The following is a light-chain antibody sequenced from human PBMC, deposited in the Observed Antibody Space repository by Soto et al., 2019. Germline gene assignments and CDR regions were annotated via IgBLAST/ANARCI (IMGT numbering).Light chain of an antibody. Sequence: DIQLTQSPSSLSASVGDRVTITCRASQSISTSLNWLQLKPGKAPNLLIYATSSLQSGVPSRFSGSSSGTDFTLTISSLQPEDSAIYYCQQCSNWPPEYTFGQGTKLEIK. CDR1: QSISTS. V-gene: IGKV1-39*01. CDR3: QQCSNWPPEYT. J-gene: IGKJ2*01. CDR2: ATS.